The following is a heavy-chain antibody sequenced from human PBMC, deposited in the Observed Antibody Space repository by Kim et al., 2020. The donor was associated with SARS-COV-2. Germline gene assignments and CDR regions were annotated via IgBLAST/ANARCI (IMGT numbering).Heavy chain of an antibody. CDR1: GFTFSSYA. CDR2: IYSGGSST. D-gene: IGHD6-13*01. CDR3: AKSESAAAGTAFTGVDY. Sequence: GGSLRLSCAASGFTFSSYAMSWVRQAPGKGLEWVSVIYSGGSSTYYADSVKGRFTISRDNSKNTLYLQMNSLRAEDTAVYYCAKSESAAAGTAFTGVDYWGQGTLVTVSS. V-gene: IGHV3-23*03. J-gene: IGHJ4*02.